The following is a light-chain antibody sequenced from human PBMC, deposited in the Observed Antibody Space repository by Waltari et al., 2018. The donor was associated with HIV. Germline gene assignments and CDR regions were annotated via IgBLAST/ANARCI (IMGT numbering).Light chain of an antibody. Sequence: DIVMTQSPDSLAVSLGERATINCQSSQSVLYSSNNKNNLAWYQQKPGPPPKLLIYWASTRESGVPDRFSGSGSGTDFTLTISSLQAEDVAVYYCQQYYSTPLTFGGGTTVEIK. CDR2: WAS. CDR3: QQYYSTPLT. CDR1: QSVLYSSNNKNN. V-gene: IGKV4-1*01. J-gene: IGKJ4*01.